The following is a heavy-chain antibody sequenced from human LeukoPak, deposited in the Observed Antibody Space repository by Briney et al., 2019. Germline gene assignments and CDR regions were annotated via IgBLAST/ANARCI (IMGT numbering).Heavy chain of an antibody. V-gene: IGHV4-34*01. Sequence: KPSETLSLTCAVYGGSFSGYYWSWIRQPPGKGLEWIGEINHSGSTNYNPSLKSRVTISVDTSKNQFSLKLSSVTAADTAVSYCARGDLSYSSGWSYWGQGTLVTVSS. J-gene: IGHJ4*02. CDR1: GGSFSGYY. CDR3: ARGDLSYSSGWSY. D-gene: IGHD6-19*01. CDR2: INHSGST.